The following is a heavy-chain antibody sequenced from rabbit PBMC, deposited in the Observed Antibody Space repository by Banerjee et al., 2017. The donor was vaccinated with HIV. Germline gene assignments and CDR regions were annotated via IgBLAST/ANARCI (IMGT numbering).Heavy chain of an antibody. CDR2: INTSSGNT. J-gene: IGHJ4*01. CDR3: ARDLAGAIGWNFNL. D-gene: IGHD4-1*01. Sequence: QEQLEESGGDLVKPGASLTLTCTASGFSFSSGYDMSWVRQAPGKGLEWIACINTSSGNTVYATWAKGRLTISKTSWTTVTLQMTSLTAADTATYFCARDLAGAIGWNFNLWGPGTLVTVS. CDR1: GFSFSSGYD. V-gene: IGHV1S45*01.